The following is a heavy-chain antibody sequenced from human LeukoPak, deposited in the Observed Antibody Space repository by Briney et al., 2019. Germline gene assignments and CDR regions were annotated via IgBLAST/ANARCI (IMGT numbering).Heavy chain of an antibody. J-gene: IGHJ4*02. CDR1: GYTFTDYY. D-gene: IGHD3-9*01. CDR2: FDPKSGGS. Sequence: ASVKVSCKASGYTFTDYYLHWVRQAPGQGLEWMGWFDPKSGGSNYAQKFQGRVTMTRDTSISTLYMELNRLTSDDTAVYSCARDQVDPIHHYDILTGPSDYWGQGTLVTVSS. CDR3: ARDQVDPIHHYDILTGPSDY. V-gene: IGHV1-2*02.